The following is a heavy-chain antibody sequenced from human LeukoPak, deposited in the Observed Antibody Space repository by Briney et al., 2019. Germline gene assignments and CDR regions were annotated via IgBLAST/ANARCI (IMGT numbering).Heavy chain of an antibody. J-gene: IGHJ6*03. CDR1: GGSISSYY. Sequence: SETLSLTRTVSGGSISSYYWSWIRQPAGKGLEWIGRIYTSGSTNYNPSLKSRVTMSVDTSKNQFSLKLSSVTAADTAVYYCARGPNPSDYYYYYYMDVWGKGTTVTISS. CDR2: IYTSGST. V-gene: IGHV4-4*07. CDR3: ARGPNPSDYYYYYYMDV.